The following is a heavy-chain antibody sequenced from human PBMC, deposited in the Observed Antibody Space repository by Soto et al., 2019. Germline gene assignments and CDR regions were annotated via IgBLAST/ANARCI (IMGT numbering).Heavy chain of an antibody. J-gene: IGHJ4*02. V-gene: IGHV3-74*01. CDR3: ARDGPNSGWYLVYFDY. CDR2: INSDGSST. CDR1: GFTFSSYW. Sequence: EVQLVESGGGLVQPGGSLRLSCAASGFTFSSYWMHWVRQAPGKGLVWVSRINSDGSSTSYADSVKGRVTISRDNATNTLYLQMNSLRAEDTAVYYCARDGPNSGWYLVYFDYWGQGTLVTVSS. D-gene: IGHD6-19*01.